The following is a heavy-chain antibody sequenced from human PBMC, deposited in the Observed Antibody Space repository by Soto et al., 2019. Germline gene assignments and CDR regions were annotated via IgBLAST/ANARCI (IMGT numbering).Heavy chain of an antibody. CDR2: ISSSSSYI. J-gene: IGHJ4*02. V-gene: IGHV3-21*01. D-gene: IGHD6-19*01. CDR1: GFTFSSYS. CDR3: ARDTSSGWYRNCDY. Sequence: GGSLRLSCAASGFTFSSYSMNWVRQAPGKGLEWVSSISSSSSYIYYADSVKGRFTISRDNAKNSLYLQMNSLRAEDTAVYYCARDTSSGWYRNCDYWGQGTLVTVSS.